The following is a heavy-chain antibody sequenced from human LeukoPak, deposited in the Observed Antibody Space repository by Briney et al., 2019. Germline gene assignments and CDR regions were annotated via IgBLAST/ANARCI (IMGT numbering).Heavy chain of an antibody. CDR2: ISWNSGSI. D-gene: IGHD3-10*01. Sequence: PGGSLRLSCAASGFTFDDYAMHWVRQAPGKGLEWVSGISWNSGSIGYADSVKGRFTISRDNAKNSLYLQMNSLRVEDTAIYYCATWPGVWYGEDSWGQGTLVTVSS. V-gene: IGHV3-9*01. J-gene: IGHJ4*02. CDR3: ATWPGVWYGEDS. CDR1: GFTFDDYA.